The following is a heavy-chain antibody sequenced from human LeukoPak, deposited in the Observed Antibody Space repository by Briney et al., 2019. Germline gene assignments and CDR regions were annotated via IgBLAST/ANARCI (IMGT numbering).Heavy chain of an antibody. CDR2: IYYSGST. CDR1: GGSISSSSYY. D-gene: IGHD4-23*01. Sequence: ASETLSLTCTVSGGSISSSSYYWGWIRQPPGKGLEWIGSIYYSGSTYYNPSLKSRVTISVDTSKNQFSLKLSSVTAADTAVYYCARDHYGGNSGTVYFDYWGQGTLVTVSS. V-gene: IGHV4-39*07. J-gene: IGHJ4*02. CDR3: ARDHYGGNSGTVYFDY.